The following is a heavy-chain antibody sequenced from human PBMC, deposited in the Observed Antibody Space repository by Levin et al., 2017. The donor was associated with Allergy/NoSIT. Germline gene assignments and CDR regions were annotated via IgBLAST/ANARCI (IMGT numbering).Heavy chain of an antibody. CDR3: ARGFRPPVVPFDI. CDR1: GTSFSNYY. CDR2: IYHSGST. J-gene: IGHJ3*02. D-gene: IGHD2-21*01. Sequence: SETLSLTCAVYGTSFSNYYWNWIRQPPGKGLEWIGEIYHSGSTNYNPSLKSRVTISVDTSKNQFSLNLSSVTAADTAVYYCARGFRPPVVPFDIWGQGTMVTVSS. V-gene: IGHV4-34*01.